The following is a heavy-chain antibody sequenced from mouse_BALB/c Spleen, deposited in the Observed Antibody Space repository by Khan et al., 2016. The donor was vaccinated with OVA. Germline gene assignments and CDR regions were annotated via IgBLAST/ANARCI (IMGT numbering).Heavy chain of an antibody. CDR3: ARNYYGTRNAMDY. CDR1: GYTFTDYA. J-gene: IGHJ4*01. Sequence: VQLQESGAELVRPGVSVKISCKGSGYTFTDYAMHWVKQSHTKSLEWIGVISTYYDDASYNQKFKGKATMTVDKSSSTAYLELARLTSEDSAISYSARNYYGTRNAMDYWGQGTSVTVSS. D-gene: IGHD1-1*01. V-gene: IGHV1S137*01. CDR2: ISTYYDDA.